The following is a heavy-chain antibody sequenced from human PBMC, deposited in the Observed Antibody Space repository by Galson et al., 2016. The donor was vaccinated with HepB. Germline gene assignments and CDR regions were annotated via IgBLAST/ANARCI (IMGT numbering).Heavy chain of an antibody. J-gene: IGHJ6*02. Sequence: SVKVSCKASGYTFTSYGISWVRQAPGQGLEWMGWISAYNGNTNYAQKLQGRVTMTTDTSTSTAYMELRSLRSDDMAVYYCARDRHQYSSGWYVGGMDVWGQGTTVTVSS. V-gene: IGHV1-18*03. CDR3: ARDRHQYSSGWYVGGMDV. CDR2: ISAYNGNT. D-gene: IGHD6-19*01. CDR1: GYTFTSYG.